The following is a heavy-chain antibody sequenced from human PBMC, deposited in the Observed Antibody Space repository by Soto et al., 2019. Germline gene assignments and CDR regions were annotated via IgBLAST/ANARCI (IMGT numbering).Heavy chain of an antibody. CDR3: ARSTEWTAFDL. V-gene: IGHV3-53*02. Sequence: EEQLVETGGVLIQPGGSLILSCAVSGFTVIRDYMNWVRQAPGKGLEWVSVIYSGGTTYHADSGKGPFTISRDNTGNTLFLQMNSLRAEHTAMYYGARSTEWTAFDLWGQGTMVTVSS. D-gene: IGHD3-3*01. CDR2: IYSGGTT. J-gene: IGHJ3*01. CDR1: GFTVIRDY.